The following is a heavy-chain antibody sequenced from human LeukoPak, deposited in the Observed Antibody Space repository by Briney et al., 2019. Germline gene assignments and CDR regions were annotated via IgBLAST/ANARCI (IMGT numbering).Heavy chain of an antibody. CDR3: AAPVVTPDYFDY. V-gene: IGHV1-58*01. D-gene: IGHD4-23*01. CDR2: IVVGSGNT. CDR1: GFTFTSSA. Sequence: SVKVSCKASGFTFTSSAVQWVRQARGQRLEWIGWIVVGSGNTNYAQKFQERVTITRDMSTSTAYMELSSLRSEDTAVYYCAAPVVTPDYFDYWGQGTLVTVSS. J-gene: IGHJ4*02.